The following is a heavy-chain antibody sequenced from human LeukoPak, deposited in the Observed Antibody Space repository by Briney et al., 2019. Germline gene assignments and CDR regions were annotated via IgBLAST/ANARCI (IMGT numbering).Heavy chain of an antibody. J-gene: IGHJ5*02. V-gene: IGHV3-21*01. CDR2: ISSSSSYL. D-gene: IGHD3-3*01. Sequence: TGGSLRLSCAASGFTFSSYSMNWVRQAPGKGLEWVSSISSSSSYLYYADSVKGRFTISRDNAKNSLYLQMNSLRAEDTAVYYCARDPRTIFGVVIISSWFDPWGQGTLVTVSS. CDR3: ARDPRTIFGVVIISSWFDP. CDR1: GFTFSSYS.